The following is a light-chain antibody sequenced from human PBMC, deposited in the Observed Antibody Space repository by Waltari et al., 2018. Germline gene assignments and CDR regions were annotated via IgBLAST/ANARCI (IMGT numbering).Light chain of an antibody. J-gene: IGKJ4*01. Sequence: EIELTQSPATLSVSPGERATLSCRASQSIGSALAWYQQKPGQGHRLLFYGASTRATGIPARFSGSGSGTDFTLTISGLQSEDFADYYCQQYDVWPLTFGGGTKVHIK. CDR1: QSIGSA. V-gene: IGKV3D-15*01. CDR2: GAS. CDR3: QQYDVWPLT.